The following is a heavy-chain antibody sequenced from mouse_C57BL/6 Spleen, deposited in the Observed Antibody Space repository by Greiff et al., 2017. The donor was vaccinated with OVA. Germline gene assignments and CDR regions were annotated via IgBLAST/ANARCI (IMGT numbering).Heavy chain of an antibody. V-gene: IGHV1-69*01. J-gene: IGHJ1*03. CDR3: ARGRAIYYGNWYFDV. D-gene: IGHD2-1*01. CDR1: GYTFTSYW. Sequence: QVQLQQPGAELVMPGASVKLSCKASGYTFTSYWMHWVKQRPGQGLEWIGAIDPSDSYTNYNQKFKGKSTLTVDKSSSTAYMQLSSLTSEDSAVYYCARGRAIYYGNWYFDVWGTGTTVTVSS. CDR2: IDPSDSYT.